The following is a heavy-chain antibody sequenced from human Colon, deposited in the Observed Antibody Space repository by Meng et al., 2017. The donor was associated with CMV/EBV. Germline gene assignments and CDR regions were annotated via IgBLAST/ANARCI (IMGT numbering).Heavy chain of an antibody. V-gene: IGHV3-66*03. CDR2: LYSSGDT. D-gene: IGHD6-6*01. Sequence: GESLKISCAASGFTVSSSSMNWVRQAPGKGLEWVSFLYSSGDTYYADSVKGRFTISRDNSMNTLYLQMGSLRSEDTAVYYCVRDVLGYSSSSVALDLWGQGTMVTVSS. CDR1: GFTVSSSS. CDR3: VRDVLGYSSSSVALDL. J-gene: IGHJ3*01.